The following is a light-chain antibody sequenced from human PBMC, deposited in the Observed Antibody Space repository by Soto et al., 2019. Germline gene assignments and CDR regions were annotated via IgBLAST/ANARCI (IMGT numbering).Light chain of an antibody. V-gene: IGKV3-20*01. CDR3: QQYGSSPRT. CDR1: QSVSSNY. Sequence: EIVLTQSPGTLSLSPGEGATLSCRASQSVSSNYLAWYQQKPGQAPRLLIYGASGRATGIPDRFSGSGSGTDFTLTISRLDPEDFAVYYCQQYGSSPRTFGQGTRWIS. CDR2: GAS. J-gene: IGKJ1*01.